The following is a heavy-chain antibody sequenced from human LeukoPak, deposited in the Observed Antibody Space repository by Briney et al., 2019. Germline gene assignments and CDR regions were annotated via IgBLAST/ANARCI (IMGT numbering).Heavy chain of an antibody. CDR1: GGTFSSYA. J-gene: IGHJ6*03. CDR2: IIPIFGTA. Sequence: SVKVSCKASGGTFSSYAISWVRQAPGQGLEWMGGIIPIFGTANYAQKFQGRATITTDESTSTAYMELSSLRSEDTAVYYCARATNYYDSSGYHYYMDVWGKGTTVTVSS. D-gene: IGHD3-22*01. CDR3: ARATNYYDSSGYHYYMDV. V-gene: IGHV1-69*05.